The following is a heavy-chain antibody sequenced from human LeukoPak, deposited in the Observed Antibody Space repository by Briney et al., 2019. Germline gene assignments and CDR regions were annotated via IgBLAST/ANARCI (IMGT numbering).Heavy chain of an antibody. J-gene: IGHJ4*02. CDR1: GFTFSSYA. V-gene: IGHV3-30-3*01. CDR3: AREIAVAEAIDY. CDR2: ISYDGSNK. Sequence: PGRSLRLSCAASGFTFSSYAMHWVRQAPGKGLEWVAVISYDGSNKYYADSVKGRFTISRDNSKNTLYLQMNSLRAEDTAVYYCAREIAVAEAIDYWGQGTLVTVSS. D-gene: IGHD6-19*01.